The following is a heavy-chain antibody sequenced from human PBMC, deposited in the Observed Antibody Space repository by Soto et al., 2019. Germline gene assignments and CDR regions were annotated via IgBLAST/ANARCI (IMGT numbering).Heavy chain of an antibody. CDR2: INPSGDAT. D-gene: IGHD3-10*01. V-gene: IGHV1-46*01. CDR1: GFTFTTYY. Sequence: QVLLVQSGAEVKKPGASVKVSCKASGFTFTTYYMHWVRQAPGQGLEWMGVINPSGDATTYAQRFQGRVTMTKDTSASTVYMELSSLRSEDPAVYYCTRDWELGYWGQGTLVTVSS. CDR3: TRDWELGY. J-gene: IGHJ4*02.